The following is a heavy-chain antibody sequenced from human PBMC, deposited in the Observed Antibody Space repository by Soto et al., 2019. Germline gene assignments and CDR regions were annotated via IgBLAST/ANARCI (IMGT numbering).Heavy chain of an antibody. CDR3: ARLVGAYDSYFDH. CDR1: GYDFASTW. J-gene: IGHJ4*02. Sequence: RGESLKISCKASGYDFASTWIGWVRQLPGKGLDWLGIIYPGDSETRYSPSFRGQVTFSVDMSISTAYLQWSSLKTSDIAIYYCARLVGAYDSYFDHWGQGTRVTVSS. V-gene: IGHV5-51*01. D-gene: IGHD5-12*01. CDR2: IYPGDSET.